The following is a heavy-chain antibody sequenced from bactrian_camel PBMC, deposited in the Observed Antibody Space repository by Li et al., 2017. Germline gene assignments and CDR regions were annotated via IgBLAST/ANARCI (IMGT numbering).Heavy chain of an antibody. CDR1: GFNFSSYA. V-gene: IGHV3S42*01. CDR3: ARRATVGSAYYIRQPYNY. CDR2: VNGGGDAT. D-gene: IGHD2*01. Sequence: VQLVESGGGSVQSGVSLRLTCAASGFNFSSYAMTWVRQAPGKGLEWVSTVNGGGDATRYADSVKGRFTISRANAKNTLYLQLNSLKTEDTAMYYCARRATVGSAYYIRQPYNYWGQGTQVTVS. J-gene: IGHJ4*01.